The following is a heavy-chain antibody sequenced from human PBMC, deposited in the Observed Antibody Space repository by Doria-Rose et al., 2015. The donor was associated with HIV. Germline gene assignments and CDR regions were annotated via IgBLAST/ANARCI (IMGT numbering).Heavy chain of an antibody. V-gene: IGHV4-34*01. CDR3: VRGWGRWFNN. CDR1: GFY. Sequence: GFYWSLVRQPPGKGLEWIGAVNPSGGTNYNTSLKSRVTISVDTSKNQFSLKLASVTAADTAVYYCVRGWGRWFNNWGQG. J-gene: IGHJ4*02. D-gene: IGHD3-16*01. CDR2: VNPSGGT.